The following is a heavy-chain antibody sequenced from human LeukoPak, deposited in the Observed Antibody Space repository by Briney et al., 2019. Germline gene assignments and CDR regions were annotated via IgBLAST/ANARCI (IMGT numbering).Heavy chain of an antibody. V-gene: IGHV4-4*07. CDR2: IYSSGST. Sequence: SETLSLTCTVFGGSISSYYWSWIRQPAGKGLEWIGRIYSSGSTNYNPSLKSRVTMSVDTSKSQFSLELTSVTAADTAVYYCARMYSGTYGGIDCWGQGTLVTVSS. CDR1: GGSISSYY. CDR3: ARMYSGTYGGIDC. J-gene: IGHJ4*02. D-gene: IGHD1-26*01.